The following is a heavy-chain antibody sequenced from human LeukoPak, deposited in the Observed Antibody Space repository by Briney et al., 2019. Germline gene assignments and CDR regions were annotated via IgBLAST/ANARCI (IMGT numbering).Heavy chain of an antibody. Sequence: GGSLRLFCAASGFTFSSYAMHWVRQAPGKGLEWVAVISYDGSNKYYADSVKGRFTISRDNSKNTLYLQMNSLRAEDTAVYYCARGRDYYGSGRRFDYWGQGTLVTVSS. CDR2: ISYDGSNK. CDR1: GFTFSSYA. D-gene: IGHD3-10*01. J-gene: IGHJ4*02. CDR3: ARGRDYYGSGRRFDY. V-gene: IGHV3-30*04.